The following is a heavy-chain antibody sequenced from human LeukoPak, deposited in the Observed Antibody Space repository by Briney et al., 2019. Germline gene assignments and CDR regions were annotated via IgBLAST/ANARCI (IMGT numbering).Heavy chain of an antibody. V-gene: IGHV3-7*01. CDR2: IKQDGSEK. D-gene: IGHD3-22*01. J-gene: IGHJ4*02. CDR1: GFTFSSYW. Sequence: GGSLRLSCAASGFTFSSYWMSWVRQAPGKGLEWVANIKQDGSEKYYVDSVKGRFTTSRDNAKNSLYLQMNSLRAEDTAVYYCAREGSGYYYRKYYFDYWGQGTLVTVSS. CDR3: AREGSGYYYRKYYFDY.